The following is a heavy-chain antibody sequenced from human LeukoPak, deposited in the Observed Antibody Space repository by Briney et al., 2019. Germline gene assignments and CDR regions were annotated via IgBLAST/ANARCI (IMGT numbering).Heavy chain of an antibody. CDR2: TYYRSKWYN. D-gene: IGHD3-16*02. J-gene: IGHJ2*01. CDR1: GDSVSSNSAA. V-gene: IGHV6-1*01. CDR3: ASPYYDYVWGSYRHWYFDL. Sequence: SQTLSLTCAISGDSVSSNSAAWNWIRQSPSRGLEWLGRTYYRSKWYNDYAVSVKSRITINPDTSKNQFSLKLSSVTAADTAVYYCASPYYDYVWGSYRHWYFDLWGRGTLVTVSS.